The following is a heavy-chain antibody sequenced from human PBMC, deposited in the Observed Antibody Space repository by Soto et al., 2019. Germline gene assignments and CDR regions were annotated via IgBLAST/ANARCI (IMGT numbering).Heavy chain of an antibody. J-gene: IGHJ4*02. Sequence: SETLSLTCTVSGGSISSYYWSWIRQPAGKGLEWIGRIYTSGSTNYNPSLKSRVTMSVDTSKNQFSLKLSSVTAADTAVYYCARVSSGYAPAPFDYWGQGTLVTVSS. CDR1: GGSISSYY. D-gene: IGHD3-22*01. V-gene: IGHV4-4*07. CDR3: ARVSSGYAPAPFDY. CDR2: IYTSGST.